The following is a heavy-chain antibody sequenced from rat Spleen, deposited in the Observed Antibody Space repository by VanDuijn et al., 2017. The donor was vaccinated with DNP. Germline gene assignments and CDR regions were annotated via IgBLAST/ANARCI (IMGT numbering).Heavy chain of an antibody. V-gene: IGHV5-25*01. J-gene: IGHJ1*01. CDR1: GFTFSNYY. Sequence: EVRLVESGGDLVQPGRSLKLSCAASGFTFSNYYMAWVRQAPKKGLEWVAAISPSGSRTYYPDSVKGRFTISRDDAKSGLYLQMNSLKSEDTATYYCARHGRVTTVATYWYFDFWGPGTMVTVSS. CDR2: ISPSGSRT. D-gene: IGHD1-3*01. CDR3: ARHGRVTTVATYWYFDF.